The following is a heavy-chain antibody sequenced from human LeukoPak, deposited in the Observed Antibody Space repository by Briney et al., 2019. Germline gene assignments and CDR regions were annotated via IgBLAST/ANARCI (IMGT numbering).Heavy chain of an antibody. CDR1: GGYINSSSYY. V-gene: IGHV4-39*01. J-gene: IGHJ3*02. D-gene: IGHD6-19*01. CDR3: TRHRRQQWLVLWFDI. CDR2: IYYSGST. Sequence: SETLSLTCTVSGGYINSSSYYWGWIRQPPGKGLEWVGSIYYSGSTYYNASLKSRVTISVDTSQNQFTLKLSPVTAADTALYYCTRHRRQQWLVLWFDIWGQGTMVTVSS.